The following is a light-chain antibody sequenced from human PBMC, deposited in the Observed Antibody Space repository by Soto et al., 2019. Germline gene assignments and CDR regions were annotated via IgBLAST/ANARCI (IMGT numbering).Light chain of an antibody. CDR2: AAS. CDR1: QSISNH. V-gene: IGKV1-39*01. J-gene: IGKJ1*01. CDR3: QQSYSSPPT. Sequence: EIQMTHSTSSLSASVEDRVIITCRASQSISNHLNWYQQKPGKAPKLLIFAASSLQSGVPSRFSGSRSGPDFTLTISSLQPEDFATYYCQQSYSSPPTFGRGTKVDIK.